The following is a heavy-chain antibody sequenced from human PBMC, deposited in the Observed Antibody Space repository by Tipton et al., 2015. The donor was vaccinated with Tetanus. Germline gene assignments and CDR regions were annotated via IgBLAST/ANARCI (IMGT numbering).Heavy chain of an antibody. CDR2: IHPSGST. D-gene: IGHD2-21*02. J-gene: IGHJ3*02. CDR3: ARSPSPYCGGDCQRNAFDI. Sequence: TLSLTCTIYGGSFSGYYWSWIRQPPGRGLEWIGEIHPSGSTNYNSSLKSRVTLSQDTSKSQFSLKVNSVTAADTAVYYCARSPSPYCGGDCQRNAFDIWGQGTMVTVSS. V-gene: IGHV4-34*01. CDR1: GGSFSGYY.